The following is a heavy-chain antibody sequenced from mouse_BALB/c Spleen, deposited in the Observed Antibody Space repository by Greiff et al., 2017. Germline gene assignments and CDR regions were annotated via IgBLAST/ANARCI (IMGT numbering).Heavy chain of an antibody. CDR3: AREVRRNFDY. D-gene: IGHD2-14*01. J-gene: IGHJ2*01. V-gene: IGHV3-2*02. CDR1: GYSITSDYA. Sequence: EVKLQESGPGLVKPSQSLSLTCTVTGYSITSDYAWNWIRQFPGNKLEWMGYISYSGSTSYNPSLKSRISITRDTSKNQFFLQLNSVTTEDTATYYWAREVRRNFDYWGQGTTLTVSS. CDR2: ISYSGST.